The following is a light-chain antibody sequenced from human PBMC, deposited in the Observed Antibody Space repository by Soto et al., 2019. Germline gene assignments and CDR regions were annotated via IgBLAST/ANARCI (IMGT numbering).Light chain of an antibody. CDR3: SSYTSRNTLV. CDR2: DVS. Sequence: QSALTQPASVSGSPGQSITISCIGTSSDVGGYNFVSWYQHHPGKAPKLMIYDVSNRPSGVSNRFSGSKSGNTASLTISGLQSEYEADYYCSSYTSRNTLVFGTGTKVTVL. V-gene: IGLV2-14*03. J-gene: IGLJ1*01. CDR1: SSDVGGYNF.